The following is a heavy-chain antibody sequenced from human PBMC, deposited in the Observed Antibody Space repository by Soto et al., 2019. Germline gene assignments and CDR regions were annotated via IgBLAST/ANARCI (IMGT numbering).Heavy chain of an antibody. CDR1: GFSFSSFG. CDR2: TWYDGSNK. J-gene: IGHJ6*02. CDR3: AREGDDIVLFIDV. V-gene: IGHV3-33*01. Sequence: QVQLVESGGGVVQPGRSLRLSCAASGFSFSSFGMHWVRQAPGKELEWVAVTWYDGSNKYYADSVKGRFTISRDNSKNTLYLQRNTRRAEVTAVYYRAREGDDIVLFIDVWGQGTTVTVSS. D-gene: IGHD2-8*01.